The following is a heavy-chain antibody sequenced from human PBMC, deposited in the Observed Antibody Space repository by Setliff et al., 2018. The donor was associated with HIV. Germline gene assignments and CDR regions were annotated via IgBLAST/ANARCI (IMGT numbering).Heavy chain of an antibody. CDR2: IDWNGDST. J-gene: IGHJ4*02. CDR3: AKDSNYRGVAVRRGFYLDY. CDR1: GFTFDEYG. Sequence: GGSLRLSCAASGFTFDEYGMSWVRQDPEKGLEWIAGIDWNGDSTGYADSVKGRFTISRDNFKNTLYLQMNSLRAEDTAVYYCAKDSNYRGVAVRRGFYLDYWGQGKLVTVSS. V-gene: IGHV3-20*04. D-gene: IGHD6-6*01.